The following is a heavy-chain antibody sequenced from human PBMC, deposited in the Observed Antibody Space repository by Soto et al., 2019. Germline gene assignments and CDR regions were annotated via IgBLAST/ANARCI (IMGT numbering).Heavy chain of an antibody. J-gene: IGHJ4*02. CDR3: ARYSIAADLSDFEY. V-gene: IGHV3-49*04. Sequence: GGSLRLSCAASGFNFGGYALSCVRQSPGKWLEWVGSIRGKAYGGTTENAASLKGRFTISRDDSKSIAYLQMNSLKTEDTAVYYCARYSIAADLSDFEYWGQGTLVTVSS. D-gene: IGHD6-13*01. CDR1: GFNFGGYA. CDR2: IRGKAYGGTT.